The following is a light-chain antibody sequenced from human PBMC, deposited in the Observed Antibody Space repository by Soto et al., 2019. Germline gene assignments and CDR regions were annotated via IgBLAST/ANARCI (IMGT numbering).Light chain of an antibody. CDR1: QSASSNY. J-gene: IGKJ1*01. CDR2: DAS. CDR3: QQYGTSTGT. Sequence: ELVLTQSAGRLFVSEGERATISRRGSQSASSNYLAWYQQKPGQAPRLRIYDASSRAPGIHDRFSGSGSGTDFALSISRLQPEDFAVYYGQQYGTSTGTCGQGTKVDIK. V-gene: IGKV3-20*01.